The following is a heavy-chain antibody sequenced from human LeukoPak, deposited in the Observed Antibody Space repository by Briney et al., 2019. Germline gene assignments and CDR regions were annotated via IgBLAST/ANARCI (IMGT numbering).Heavy chain of an antibody. CDR3: ARICPRYDCGMDV. V-gene: IGHV5-10-1*01. Sequence: GESLRISCKGSRYSFTNYWIIWVRQMPGKGLEWMGRIDPSDSYTNYSPSFQGHVTISADKSISTAYLQWSGLKASDTAMYYCARICPRYDCGMDVWGQGTSVTVSS. CDR2: IDPSDSYT. CDR1: RYSFTNYW. J-gene: IGHJ6*02.